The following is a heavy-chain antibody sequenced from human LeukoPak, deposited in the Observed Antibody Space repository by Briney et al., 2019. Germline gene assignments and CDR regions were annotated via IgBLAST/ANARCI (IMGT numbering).Heavy chain of an antibody. D-gene: IGHD2-15*01. CDR3: GLRGGSSPAY. V-gene: IGHV3-48*03. J-gene: IGHJ4*02. CDR2: ISGSGISI. Sequence: GGSLRLSCAASGFVFSNHEMTWVRQAPGEGLEWVSDISGSGISIYYADSVKGRFTISRDSAKNSLYLQMNSLRVEDTAIYFCGLRGGSSPAYCGQGTLVTVSS. CDR1: GFVFSNHE.